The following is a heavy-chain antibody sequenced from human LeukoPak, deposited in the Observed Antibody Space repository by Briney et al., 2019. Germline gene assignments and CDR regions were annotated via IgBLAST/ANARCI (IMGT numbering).Heavy chain of an antibody. CDR1: GGSISSYY. J-gene: IGHJ4*02. CDR2: IYYSGST. Sequence: SETLSLTCTVSGGSISSYYWGWIRQSPGKGLEWIGYIYYSGSTNYNPSPKSRVTISLDTSKNQFSLKLSSVTAADTAVYYCTRENYFDYWGQGTLVTVSS. V-gene: IGHV4-59*01. CDR3: TRENYFDY.